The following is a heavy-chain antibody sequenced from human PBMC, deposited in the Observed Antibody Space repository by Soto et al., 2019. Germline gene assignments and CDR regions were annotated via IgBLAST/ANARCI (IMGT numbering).Heavy chain of an antibody. Sequence: EVQLLESGGGLVQPGGSLRLSCAASGFTFSSYAMTWVRQAPGKGLEWVSAISGSGTNRYYADSVKGRFTISRDNSKNTLYLQMSRLRAEDTAVYYCAKDRVDYGDYRGLDYWGQGTLVTVSS. V-gene: IGHV3-23*01. D-gene: IGHD4-17*01. CDR3: AKDRVDYGDYRGLDY. CDR2: ISGSGTNR. J-gene: IGHJ4*02. CDR1: GFTFSSYA.